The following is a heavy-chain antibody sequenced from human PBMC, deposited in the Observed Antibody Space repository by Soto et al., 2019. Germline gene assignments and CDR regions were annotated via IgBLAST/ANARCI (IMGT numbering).Heavy chain of an antibody. D-gene: IGHD5-12*01. J-gene: IGHJ6*02. Sequence: GGSLRLSCAASGFTFSSYGMHWVRQAPGKGLEWVAVISYDGSNKYYADSVKGRFTISRDNSKNTLYLQMNSLRAEDTAVYYCAKDEYSGYDYDSYGMDVWGQGTTVTVSS. V-gene: IGHV3-30*18. CDR1: GFTFSSYG. CDR3: AKDEYSGYDYDSYGMDV. CDR2: ISYDGSNK.